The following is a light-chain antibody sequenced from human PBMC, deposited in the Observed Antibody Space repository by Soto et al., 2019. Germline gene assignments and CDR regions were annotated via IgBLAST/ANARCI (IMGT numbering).Light chain of an antibody. J-gene: IGLJ2*01. CDR3: CSYAEGVV. Sequence: QSVLTQPASVSGSPGQSITISCTRTSSDVGSYNLVSWYQQHPGKAPKLMIYEGSKRPSGVSNRFSGSKSGNTASLTISGLQAEDEADYYCCSYAEGVVFGGGTKLTVL. CDR1: SSDVGSYNL. V-gene: IGLV2-23*01. CDR2: EGS.